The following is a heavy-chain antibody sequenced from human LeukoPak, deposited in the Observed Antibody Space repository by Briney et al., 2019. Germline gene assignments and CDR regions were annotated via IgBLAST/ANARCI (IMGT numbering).Heavy chain of an antibody. Sequence: PGGSLRLSCAASGFTFSSYAVSWVRQAPGKGLEWVSAISGSAGSTYYADSVKGRFTISRDNSMNTLYLQMNSLRAEDTAVYYCVSSPTYDSSGYSPFDPWGQGTLVTVSS. CDR1: GFTFSSYA. V-gene: IGHV3-23*01. CDR3: VSSPTYDSSGYSPFDP. CDR2: ISGSAGST. D-gene: IGHD3-22*01. J-gene: IGHJ5*02.